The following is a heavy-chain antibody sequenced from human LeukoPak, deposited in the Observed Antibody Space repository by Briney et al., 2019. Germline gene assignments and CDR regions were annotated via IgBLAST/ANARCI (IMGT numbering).Heavy chain of an antibody. CDR1: GFTFSSYA. V-gene: IGHV3-30*04. CDR2: ISYDGSNK. J-gene: IGHJ4*02. CDR3: ARAPSLLLWFGEYFDY. D-gene: IGHD3-10*01. Sequence: GRSLRLSCAASGFTFSSYAMHWVRQAPGKGLEWVAVISYDGSNKYYADSVKGRFTISRDNSKNTLYLQMNSLRAEDPAVYYCARAPSLLLWFGEYFDYWGQGTLVTVSS.